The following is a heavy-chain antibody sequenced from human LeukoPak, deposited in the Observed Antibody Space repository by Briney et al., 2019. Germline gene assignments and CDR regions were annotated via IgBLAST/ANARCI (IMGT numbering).Heavy chain of an antibody. D-gene: IGHD2-2*01. J-gene: IGHJ6*02. V-gene: IGHV4-30-4*01. CDR2: IYYSGST. Sequence: RSQTLSLTCTVSGGSISSGDYYWSWIRQPPGKGLEWIGYIYYSGSTYYNPSLKSRVTISVDTPKNQFSLKLSSVTAADTAVYYCARDSVYCSSTSCYYYGMDVWGQGTTVTVSS. CDR1: GGSISSGDYY. CDR3: ARDSVYCSSTSCYYYGMDV.